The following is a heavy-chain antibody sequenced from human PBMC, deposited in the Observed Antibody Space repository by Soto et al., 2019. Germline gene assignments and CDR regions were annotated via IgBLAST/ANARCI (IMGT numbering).Heavy chain of an antibody. CDR2: ISSSSTI. CDR3: ARQNVDRFDY. D-gene: IGHD1-1*01. V-gene: IGHV3-48*01. CDR1: GFTFSSYG. J-gene: IGHJ4*02. Sequence: PGGSLRLSCAASGFTFSSYGMNWVRQAPGKGLEWVSYISSSSTIYYADSVRGRFTISRDNAKNSLYLQINSLRAEDTAVYYCARQNVDRFDYWGQGTLVTVSS.